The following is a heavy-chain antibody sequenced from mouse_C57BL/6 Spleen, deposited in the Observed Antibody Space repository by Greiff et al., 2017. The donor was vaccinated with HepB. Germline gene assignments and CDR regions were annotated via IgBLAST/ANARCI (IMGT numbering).Heavy chain of an antibody. V-gene: IGHV1-52*01. D-gene: IGHD2-9*01. J-gene: IGHJ3*01. CDR1: GYTFTSYW. Sequence: VQLQQSGAELVRPGSSVKLSCKASGYTFTSYWMHWVKQRPIQGLEWIGNIDPSDSETHYNQKFKDKATLTVDKSSSTAYMQLSSLTSEDSAVYYCARSPTMVTTGGFAYWGQGTLVTVSA. CDR2: IDPSDSET. CDR3: ARSPTMVTTGGFAY.